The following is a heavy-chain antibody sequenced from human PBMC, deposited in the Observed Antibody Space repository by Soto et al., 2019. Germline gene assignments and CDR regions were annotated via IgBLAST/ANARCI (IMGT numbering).Heavy chain of an antibody. V-gene: IGHV3-30*18. CDR1: GFTFSSYG. J-gene: IGHJ6*01. CDR2: ISYDGSNK. D-gene: IGHD6-13*01. CDR3: ANVDSSSFNYGMEV. Sequence: LRLSFAASGFTFSSYGMHWVRQAPGKGLEWVAVISYDGSNKYYADSVKGRFTISRDNSKNTLYLQMNSLRAEDTAVYYCANVDSSSFNYGMEVLGQGTTVIVSS.